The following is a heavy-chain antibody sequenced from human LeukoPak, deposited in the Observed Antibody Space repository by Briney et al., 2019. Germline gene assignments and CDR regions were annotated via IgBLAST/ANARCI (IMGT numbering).Heavy chain of an antibody. CDR1: GGSISSYY. V-gene: IGHV3-11*04. D-gene: IGHD1-7*01. J-gene: IGHJ4*02. CDR3: ARAGNNWNYALDY. Sequence: LSLTCTVSGGSISSYYWSWIRQAPGKGLEWVSYISSSGNTIYYADSAKGRFTSSRDNAKNSLYLQMNSLRAEDTAVYFCARAGNNWNYALDYWGQGTLVTVSS. CDR2: ISSSGNTI.